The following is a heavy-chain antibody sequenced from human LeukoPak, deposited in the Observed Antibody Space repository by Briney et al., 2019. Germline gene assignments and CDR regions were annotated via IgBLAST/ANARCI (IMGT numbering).Heavy chain of an antibody. Sequence: ASVKVSCKASGYTFTSYGISWVRQAPGQGLEWMGWISAYNGNTNYAQKLQGRVTMTTDTSTSTAYMELRSLRSDDTAVYYCARTGRRALWFGERGDYWGQGTLVTVSS. CDR2: ISAYNGNT. V-gene: IGHV1-18*01. J-gene: IGHJ4*02. D-gene: IGHD3-10*01. CDR1: GYTFTSYG. CDR3: ARTGRRALWFGERGDY.